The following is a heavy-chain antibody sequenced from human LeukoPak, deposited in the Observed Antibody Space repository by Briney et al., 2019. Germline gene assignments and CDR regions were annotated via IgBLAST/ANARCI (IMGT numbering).Heavy chain of an antibody. D-gene: IGHD3-10*01. Sequence: ASMKVSCKASGYTFTSYYMHWVRQAPGQGLEWMGIINPSGGSTSYAQKFQGRVTMTRDTSTSTVYMELSSLRSEDTAVYYCARDPSRDLITMVRGVIIRNWFDPWGQGTLVTVSS. CDR2: INPSGGST. V-gene: IGHV1-46*01. CDR3: ARDPSRDLITMVRGVIIRNWFDP. J-gene: IGHJ5*02. CDR1: GYTFTSYY.